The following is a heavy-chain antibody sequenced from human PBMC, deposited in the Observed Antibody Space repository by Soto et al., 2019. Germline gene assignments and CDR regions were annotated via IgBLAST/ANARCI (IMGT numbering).Heavy chain of an antibody. V-gene: IGHV3-21*01. J-gene: IGHJ4*02. Sequence: EVQLVESGGGLVKPGGSLRLSCAASGFTFSTYSMNWVRQAPGKGLEWVSSISSSGGSVSYAESVKGRFTISRDNAKNSLYLQMHSLRAEDTAVYYCARGRSINTNMDYWGQGTLVTVSS. D-gene: IGHD2-2*01. CDR2: ISSSGGSV. CDR1: GFTFSTYS. CDR3: ARGRSINTNMDY.